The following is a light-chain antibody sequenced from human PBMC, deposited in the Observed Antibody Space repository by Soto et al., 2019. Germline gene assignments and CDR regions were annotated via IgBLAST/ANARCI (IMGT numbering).Light chain of an antibody. CDR1: SSDVGAYNY. CDR2: EVN. CDR3: SSYAGSNTWV. Sequence: QSVLTQPPSASGSPGQSVTISCTGTSSDVGAYNYVSWYRQHPGKAPKLPIFEVNSRPSGVPDRFSGSKSGNTASLTVSGLQAEDESHYYCSSYAGSNTWVFGGGTKLTVL. V-gene: IGLV2-8*01. J-gene: IGLJ3*02.